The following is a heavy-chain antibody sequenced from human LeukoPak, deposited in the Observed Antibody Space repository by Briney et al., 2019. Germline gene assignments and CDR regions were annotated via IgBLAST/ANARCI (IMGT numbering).Heavy chain of an antibody. V-gene: IGHV4-31*03. J-gene: IGHJ4*02. CDR1: GGSISSGGYY. CDR2: IYYSGST. CDR3: ARVYYGDYDY. Sequence: SETLSLTCTVSGGSISSGGYYWSWIRQHPGKGLEWIGYIYYSGSTYYNPSLKSRVTISVDSSKNQFSLKLSSVTAADTAVYYCARVYYGDYDYWGQGTLVTVSS. D-gene: IGHD4-17*01.